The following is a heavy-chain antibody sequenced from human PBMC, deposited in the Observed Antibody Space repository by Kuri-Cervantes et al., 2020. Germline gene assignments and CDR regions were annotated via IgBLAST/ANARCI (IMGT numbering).Heavy chain of an antibody. D-gene: IGHD6-13*01. Sequence: SGPTLVKPTQTLTLTCTFSGFSLSTSGVGVGWIRQPPGKALEWLALIYWDDDKRYSPSLKSRLTITKDTSKNQVVLTMTNMDPMDTATYYCARRPGSSCHFDYWGQGTLVTVSS. CDR1: GFSLSTSGVG. CDR3: ARRPGSSCHFDY. V-gene: IGHV2-5*02. J-gene: IGHJ4*02. CDR2: IYWDDDK.